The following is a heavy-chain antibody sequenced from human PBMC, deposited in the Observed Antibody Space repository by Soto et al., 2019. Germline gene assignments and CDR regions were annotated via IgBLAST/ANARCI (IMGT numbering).Heavy chain of an antibody. V-gene: IGHV3-23*01. CDR3: VKGGWVVGVTFS. Sequence: GGSLRLSCAASGLTLSNYAMNWVRQAPGKGLEWVSAISRSGESRFNADSVKGRFTTSRDNSKNTLYLQMDSLRAEDTAVYYCVKGGWVVGVTFSWGQGTLVTVSS. CDR2: ISRSGESR. J-gene: IGHJ5*02. CDR1: GLTLSNYA. D-gene: IGHD1-26*01.